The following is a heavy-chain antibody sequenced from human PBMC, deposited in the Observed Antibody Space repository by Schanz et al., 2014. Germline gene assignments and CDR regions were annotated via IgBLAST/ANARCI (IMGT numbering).Heavy chain of an antibody. CDR3: AKIWKGHAIEGRPGWSDGMDV. V-gene: IGHV3-23*01. J-gene: IGHJ6*02. Sequence: EVQLLESGGGLVQPGGSLRLSCAASGFTFFGSFVMSWVRQAPGKGLERVSGMSGSGSTADYADSVKGRFTTSRDNSRKTLYLQMNSLRADDTDVYYCAKIWKGHAIEGRPGWSDGMDVWGQGTTVNVSS. D-gene: IGHD6-6*01. CDR1: GFTFFGSFV. CDR2: MSGSGSTA.